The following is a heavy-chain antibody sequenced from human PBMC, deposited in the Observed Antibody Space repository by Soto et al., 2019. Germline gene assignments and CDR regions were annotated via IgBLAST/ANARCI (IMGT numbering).Heavy chain of an antibody. CDR3: ARSWVMANSYYYGMDV. D-gene: IGHD3-16*01. CDR2: IYPGDSDT. Sequence: PGESLKISCKGSGYSFTSYWIGWVRQMPGKGLEWMGIIYPGDSDTRYSPSFQGQVTISADKSISTAYLQWSSLKASDTAMYYCARSWVMANSYYYGMDVWGQGTTVTVS. CDR1: GYSFTSYW. V-gene: IGHV5-51*01. J-gene: IGHJ6*02.